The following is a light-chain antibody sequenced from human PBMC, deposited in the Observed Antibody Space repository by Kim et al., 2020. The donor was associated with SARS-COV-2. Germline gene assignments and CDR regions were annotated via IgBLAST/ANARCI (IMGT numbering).Light chain of an antibody. J-gene: IGLJ3*02. CDR3: TAWDTSLSTQV. V-gene: IGLV10-54*01. Sequence: HTATLTCTGSSHNVGDQGASWLQQRQGHPPKLLFYRNNNRPSGTSERLSASRSENTASLTIIGLQPEDEADYYCTAWDTSLSTQVYGGGTKLTV. CDR1: SHNVGDQG. CDR2: RNN.